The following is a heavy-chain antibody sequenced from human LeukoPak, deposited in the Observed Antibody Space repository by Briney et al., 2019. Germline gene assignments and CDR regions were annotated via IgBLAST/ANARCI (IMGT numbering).Heavy chain of an antibody. CDR3: ARSSSSSSSINWFDP. CDR1: GYTFTSYG. V-gene: IGHV1-18*01. CDR2: ISAYNGNT. D-gene: IGHD6-13*01. J-gene: IGHJ5*02. Sequence: ASVEVSCKASGYTFTSYGISWVRQAPGQGLEWMGWISAYNGNTNYAQKLQGRVTMTTDTSTSTAYMELRSLRSDDTAVYYCARSSSSSSSINWFDPWGQGTLVTVSS.